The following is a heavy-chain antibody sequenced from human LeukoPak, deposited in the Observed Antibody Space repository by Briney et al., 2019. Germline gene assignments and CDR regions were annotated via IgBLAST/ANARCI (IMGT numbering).Heavy chain of an antibody. CDR1: GHSIRSGDY. Sequence: SETLSLTCTVSGHSIRSGDYWGWIRQPPGKGLEWIGSIYHSGSTYYDPSLKSRVTISVDTSKNQFSLKLSSVTAADTAVYYCARQAGLRYFDWGAFDTWGQGTMVTVSS. CDR3: ARQAGLRYFDWGAFDT. J-gene: IGHJ3*02. CDR2: IYHSGST. V-gene: IGHV4-38-2*02. D-gene: IGHD3-9*01.